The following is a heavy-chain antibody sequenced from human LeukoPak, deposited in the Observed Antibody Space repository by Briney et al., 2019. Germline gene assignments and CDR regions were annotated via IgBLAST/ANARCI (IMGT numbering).Heavy chain of an antibody. V-gene: IGHV3-23*01. Sequence: GGSLRLSCAASGFTFSSYAMSWVRQAPGKGLEWVSAISGSGGSTYYADSVKGRFTISRDNSKNTLYLQMNSLRAEDTAVYYCAKDPSPSLPYYSSGSPTGGMDVWGQGTTVTVSS. CDR3: AKDPSPSLPYYSSGSPTGGMDV. CDR1: GFTFSSYA. D-gene: IGHD3-10*01. CDR2: ISGSGGST. J-gene: IGHJ6*02.